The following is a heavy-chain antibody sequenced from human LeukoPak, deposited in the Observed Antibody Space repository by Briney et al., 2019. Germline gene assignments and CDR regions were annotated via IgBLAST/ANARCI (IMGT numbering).Heavy chain of an antibody. J-gene: IGHJ4*02. CDR3: TTDYCSGASCRSDH. V-gene: IGHV3-53*01. CDR2: IYSGGST. Sequence: GGSLRLSCAASGFTVSSNHMCWVRQAPGKGLEWVSFIYSGGSTYYTDSVEGRFTISRDNSKNTLYLQMNSLRAEDTAVYYCTTDYCSGASCRSDHWGQGTLVTVSS. CDR1: GFTVSSNH. D-gene: IGHD2-15*01.